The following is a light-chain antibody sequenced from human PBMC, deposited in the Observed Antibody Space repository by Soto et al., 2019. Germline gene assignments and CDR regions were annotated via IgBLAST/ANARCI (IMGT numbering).Light chain of an antibody. CDR1: SSNIGINT. V-gene: IGLV1-44*01. CDR3: AAWDVSLKGFV. J-gene: IGLJ1*01. Sequence: QSMLTQPPSASGTPGQRVTFSCYGSSSNIGINTVNWYRQLPGTAPQLLISDNHRRPSGVPDRFSGSKSGTSASLAISGLQSEDEATYFCAAWDVSLKGFVFGTGTKVTVL. CDR2: DNH.